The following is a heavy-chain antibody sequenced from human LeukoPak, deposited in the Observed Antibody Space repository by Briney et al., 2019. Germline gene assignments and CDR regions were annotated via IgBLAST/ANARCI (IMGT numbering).Heavy chain of an antibody. D-gene: IGHD3-22*01. J-gene: IGHJ3*02. V-gene: IGHV3-11*01. CDR1: GFTFSDYY. CDR3: ARSRITMIADAFDI. CDR2: ISSSGSTI. Sequence: GGSLSLSCAASGFTFSDYYMSWIRQAPGKGLEWVSYISSSGSTIYYADSVKGRFTISRDNAKNSLYLQMNSLRAEDTAVYYCARSRITMIADAFDIWGQGTMVTVSS.